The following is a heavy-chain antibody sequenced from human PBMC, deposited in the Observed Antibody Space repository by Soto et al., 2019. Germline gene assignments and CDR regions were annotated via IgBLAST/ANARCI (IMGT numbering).Heavy chain of an antibody. J-gene: IGHJ6*02. CDR1: GFTFDDYA. CDR3: AKDISGRGSFYYYHGMDV. D-gene: IGHD1-26*01. Sequence: EVHLVESGGGLAQPGRSLRLSCAASGFTFDDYAMHWVRQAPGKGLEWVSGISWNSGSIVYADSVKARFTMSRDNAKNFLYLQMNSLRAEDTALYFCAKDISGRGSFYYYHGMDVWGQGTTVTVSS. V-gene: IGHV3-9*01. CDR2: ISWNSGSI.